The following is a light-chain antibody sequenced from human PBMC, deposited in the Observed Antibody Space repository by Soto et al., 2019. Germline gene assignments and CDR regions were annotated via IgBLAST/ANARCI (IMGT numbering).Light chain of an antibody. CDR2: DAS. V-gene: IGKV3D-15*01. Sequence: EIVMTQSPATLSVSPGERATLSCRASQSVSRNLAWYQQKPGQAPRLLIYDASTRATGTPARFSGSGSGTKFTLSISSLQSEDFAVYYCQQYNNWPITFGQGTRLGIK. J-gene: IGKJ5*01. CDR1: QSVSRN. CDR3: QQYNNWPIT.